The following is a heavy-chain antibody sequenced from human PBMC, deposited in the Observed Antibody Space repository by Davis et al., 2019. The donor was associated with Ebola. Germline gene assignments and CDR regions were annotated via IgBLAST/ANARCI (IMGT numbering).Heavy chain of an antibody. CDR3: ARGGGFGDYGMDV. V-gene: IGHV4-34*01. J-gene: IGHJ6*02. D-gene: IGHD3-10*01. Sequence: MPSETLSLTCAVYGGSFSGYYWTWIRQPPGKGLEWIGEINYSGSTTYNPALKSRVTISVDTSKNQFSLKLSSVTAADTAVYYCARGGGFGDYGMDVWGQGTTVTVSS. CDR2: INYSGST. CDR1: GGSFSGYY.